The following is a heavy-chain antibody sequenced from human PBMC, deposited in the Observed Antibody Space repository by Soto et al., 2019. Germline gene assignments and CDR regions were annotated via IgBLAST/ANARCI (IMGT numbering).Heavy chain of an antibody. CDR3: RRSSRYSTDV. CDR1: GASIRSSAY. Sequence: QLQLQESGPGLVKPSETLSLTCTVSGASIRSSAYWGWIRQPPGKGLEWIGCIYSIGNTYYNPSLKSGVTISADTSKNQFSLNLISVTAADTAVYYCRRSSRYSTDVWGQGITVTVSS. CDR2: IYSIGNT. J-gene: IGHJ6*02. D-gene: IGHD6-19*01. V-gene: IGHV4-39*01.